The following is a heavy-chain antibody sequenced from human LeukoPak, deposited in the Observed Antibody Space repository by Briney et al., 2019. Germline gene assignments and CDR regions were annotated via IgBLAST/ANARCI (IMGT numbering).Heavy chain of an antibody. CDR2: ISGSGGST. CDR3: ARRRSGGSYDY. V-gene: IGHV3-23*01. CDR1: GFTFSSYA. J-gene: IGHJ4*01. D-gene: IGHD3-16*01. Sequence: GGSLRLSCAASGFTFSSYAMSWVRQAPGKGLEWVSGISGSGGSTYYADSVKGRFTISRDNSKNTLDLQMNSLRAEDTAVYYCARRRSGGSYDYWGHGTLVTVSS.